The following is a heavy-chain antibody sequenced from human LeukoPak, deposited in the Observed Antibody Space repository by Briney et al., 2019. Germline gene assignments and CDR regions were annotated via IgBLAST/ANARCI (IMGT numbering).Heavy chain of an antibody. J-gene: IGHJ4*02. CDR1: GFTFGDYA. V-gene: IGHV3-49*04. Sequence: GGSLRLSCTASGFTFGDYAMNWVRQAPGKGLEWVGFIRSNAYGGTTEYAASVKGRFTISRDDSKSIAYLQMNSLKTEDTAVYYCSSLNTYYYDTSGYSYWGQGTLVTVSS. CDR2: IRSNAYGGTT. D-gene: IGHD3-22*01. CDR3: SSLNTYYYDTSGYSY.